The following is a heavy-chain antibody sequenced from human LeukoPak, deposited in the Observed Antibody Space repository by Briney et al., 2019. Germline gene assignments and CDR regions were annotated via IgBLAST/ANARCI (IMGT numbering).Heavy chain of an antibody. CDR1: GFTFRNHG. CDR3: ARDRSVDYFDY. D-gene: IGHD3-16*02. Sequence: GGSLRLSCAASGFTFRNHGMQWVRQAPGKGLEWVAVIWYDGSNKYYADSVKGRFTVSRDNSKHTLYLQMNSLRAEDTAVYYCARDRSVDYFDYWGQGILVTVSS. CDR2: IWYDGSNK. J-gene: IGHJ4*02. V-gene: IGHV3-33*01.